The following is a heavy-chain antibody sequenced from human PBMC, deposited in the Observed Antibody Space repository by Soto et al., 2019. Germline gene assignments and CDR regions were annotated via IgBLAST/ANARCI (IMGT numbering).Heavy chain of an antibody. CDR2: ISAYNGNT. CDR3: ARDVVVPAAIDYYYGMDV. CDR1: GYTFPSYG. V-gene: IGHV1-18*01. D-gene: IGHD2-2*01. Sequence: ASVKVSCKASGYTFPSYGISWVRQAPGQGLEWMGWISAYNGNTNYAQKLQGRVTMTNDTSTSAAYMELRSLRSDDTAVYYCARDVVVPAAIDYYYGMDVWGQGNTVTVSS. J-gene: IGHJ6*02.